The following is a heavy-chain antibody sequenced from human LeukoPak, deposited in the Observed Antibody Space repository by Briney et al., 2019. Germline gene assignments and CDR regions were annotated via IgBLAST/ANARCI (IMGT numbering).Heavy chain of an antibody. V-gene: IGHV3-30*01. J-gene: IGHJ4*02. CDR2: XWYDGSNQ. Sequence: PGGSLRLSCAASGFTFSSHHMHWIRQSPGKGLXXXXXXWYDGSNQYYADSVKGRFTISRDNSKNTLYLQMNSLKAEDTAVYYCARDWEFRALRSPSYYFDYWGQGTLVTVSS. CDR1: GFTFSSHH. CDR3: ARDWEFRALRSPSYYFDY. D-gene: IGHD3-10*01.